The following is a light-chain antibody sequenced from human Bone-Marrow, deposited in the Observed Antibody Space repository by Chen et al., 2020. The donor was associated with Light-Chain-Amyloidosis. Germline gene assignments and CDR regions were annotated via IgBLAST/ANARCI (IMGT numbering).Light chain of an antibody. V-gene: IGLV2-14*01. J-gene: IGLJ1*01. CDR1: SSHVGGDNH. Sequence: QSALTQPPSVSGAPGQSITIPCTGTSSHVGGDNHVSWYQQHPDKAPKLMIYEVTNRPSWVPDRFSGSKSDNTASLTISGLQTEDEADYFCSSYTITNTLVFGSGTRVTVL. CDR2: EVT. CDR3: SSYTITNTLV.